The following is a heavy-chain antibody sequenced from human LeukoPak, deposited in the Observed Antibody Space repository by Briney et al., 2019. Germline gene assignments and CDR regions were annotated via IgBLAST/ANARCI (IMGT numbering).Heavy chain of an antibody. Sequence: GASVNVSCKASGYTFTSYGIRWVRQAPGQGLEGMGWISAYNGNTNYAQKLQGRVTVTTDTYTSTAYMELRSLRSDDTAVYYCARGLITIFGVVTRGPDYWGQGTLVTVSS. D-gene: IGHD3-3*01. CDR1: GYTFTSYG. V-gene: IGHV1-18*01. CDR3: ARGLITIFGVVTRGPDY. J-gene: IGHJ4*02. CDR2: ISAYNGNT.